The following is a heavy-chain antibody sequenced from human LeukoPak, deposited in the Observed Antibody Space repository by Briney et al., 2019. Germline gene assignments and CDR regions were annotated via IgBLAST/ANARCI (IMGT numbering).Heavy chain of an antibody. Sequence: GGSPRLSSAASVFTFSSYATSWVREGPRKGLERGSVISGSDDTTYYADSMKRRITISRDNSKNTLYVQMNSLPAEDTAVYYCAKGLGGSCHSGLDHWGQGTLVTVSS. CDR2: ISGSDDTT. V-gene: IGHV3-23*01. J-gene: IGHJ4*02. CDR3: AKGLGGSCHSGLDH. CDR1: VFTFSSYA. D-gene: IGHD2-15*01.